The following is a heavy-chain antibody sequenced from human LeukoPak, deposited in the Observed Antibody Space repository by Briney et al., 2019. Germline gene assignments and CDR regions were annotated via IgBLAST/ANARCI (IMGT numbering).Heavy chain of an antibody. CDR2: ISYDGSNK. J-gene: IGHJ4*02. Sequence: GGSLRLSCAASGFTFSNYAIHWVRQAPGKGLEWVAVISYDGSNKYYADSVKGRFTISRDNSKNTLYLQMNSLRAEDTAVYYCARDFSSAMVTLPFDYWGQGTLVTVSS. V-gene: IGHV3-30-3*01. CDR3: ARDFSSAMVTLPFDY. CDR1: GFTFSNYA. D-gene: IGHD5-18*01.